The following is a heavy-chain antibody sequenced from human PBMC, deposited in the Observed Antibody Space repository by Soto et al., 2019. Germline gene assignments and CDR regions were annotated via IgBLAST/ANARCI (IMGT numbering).Heavy chain of an antibody. J-gene: IGHJ4*02. CDR2: INSDGSRT. D-gene: IGHD5-12*01. Sequence: EVQLVESGGGLVQPGGSLRLSCAASGFTFSSYWMHWVRQGPGKGLVWVSRINSDGSRTTYADSVKGRFTISRDNARNTLYLQMNSLRAEDTAVYYCARVSTGGYDFSLVDYWGQGTLVTVSS. CDR3: ARVSTGGYDFSLVDY. CDR1: GFTFSSYW. V-gene: IGHV3-74*01.